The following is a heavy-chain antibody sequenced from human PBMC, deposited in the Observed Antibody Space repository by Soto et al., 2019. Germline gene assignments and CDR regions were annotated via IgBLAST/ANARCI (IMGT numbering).Heavy chain of an antibody. D-gene: IGHD4-4*01. CDR2: ISAYNGNT. J-gene: IGHJ4*02. Sequence: ASVKVSCKAPGYTFPSYGISWVRQAPGQGLEWMGWISAYNGNTNYSQKFQGRVTITRDTSASTAYMELSSLRSEDTAVYYCARERKDSNYDYTDYWGQGTLVNVSS. V-gene: IGHV1-18*01. CDR3: ARERKDSNYDYTDY. CDR1: GYTFPSYG.